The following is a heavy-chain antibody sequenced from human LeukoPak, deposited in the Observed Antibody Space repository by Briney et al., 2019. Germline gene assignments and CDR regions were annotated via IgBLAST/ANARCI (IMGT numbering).Heavy chain of an antibody. CDR3: AKDLYLPDGVGIG. CDR2: IRCDGSNK. V-gene: IGHV3-30*02. J-gene: IGHJ4*02. Sequence: GGSLTLSCAASGFTFSSYGMHWVRQAPGKGLEWVAIIRCDGSNKYYADSVKGRFPISRDNSKNTLYLQMNSLRAEDTAVYYCAKDLYLPDGVGIGWGQGTLVTVSS. D-gene: IGHD3-3*01. CDR1: GFTFSSYG.